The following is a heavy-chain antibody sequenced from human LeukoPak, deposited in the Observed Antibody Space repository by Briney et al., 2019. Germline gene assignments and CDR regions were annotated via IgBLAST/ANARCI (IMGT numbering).Heavy chain of an antibody. CDR2: LDPEDGET. D-gene: IGHD1-26*01. J-gene: IGHJ5*02. CDR3: ATAYSGSTNWFDP. V-gene: IGHV1-24*01. Sequence: ASVKVSCKVSGYTLTELSMHWVRQAPGKGLEWMEGLDPEDGETIYAQKFQGRVTMTEDTSTDTAYMELSSLRSEDTAVYYCATAYSGSTNWFDPWGQGTLVTVSS. CDR1: GYTLTELS.